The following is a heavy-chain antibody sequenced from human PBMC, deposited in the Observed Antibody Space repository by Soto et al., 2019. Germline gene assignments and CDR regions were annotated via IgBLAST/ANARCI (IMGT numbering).Heavy chain of an antibody. CDR2: IHCSGST. Sequence: SETLSLTCTVSGGSITSYYWSWVRQPPGQGLEWIGFIHCSGSTKYNPSLNSRVTLSLDPSQNQLSLKLSSVTAADTAVYYCARESAGSHKNNWFDPWGQGTLVTVSS. CDR3: ARESAGSHKNNWFDP. CDR1: GGSITSYY. J-gene: IGHJ5*02. V-gene: IGHV4-59*01.